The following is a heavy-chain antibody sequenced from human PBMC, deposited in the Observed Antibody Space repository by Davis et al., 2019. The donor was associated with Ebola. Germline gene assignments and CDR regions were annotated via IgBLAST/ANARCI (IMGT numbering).Heavy chain of an antibody. D-gene: IGHD3-22*01. V-gene: IGHV4-30-4*01. Sequence: SETLSLTCTVSGDSISSDYYWSWIRQPPGRSLEWIGYIYYTGSAYYNPSLKSRLTMSVDTSNNQFSLKLSSVTAADTAVYYCARRNYYYENFWGQGILVTVSS. J-gene: IGHJ4*02. CDR2: IYYTGSA. CDR1: GDSISSDYY. CDR3: ARRNYYYENF.